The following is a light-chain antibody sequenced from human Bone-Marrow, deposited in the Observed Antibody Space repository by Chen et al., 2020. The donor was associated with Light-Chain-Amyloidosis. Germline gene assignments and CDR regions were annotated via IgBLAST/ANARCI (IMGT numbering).Light chain of an antibody. CDR2: EDD. CDR1: SGSIATNY. Sequence: NFMLTQPYSVSESPGKTVIISCTRSSGSIATNYVQWYQQRPGSSPTTVIYEDDQRPSGVPDRFSGSIDRSSKSASRTISGLKTEDEADYYCQSYQGSSQGVFGGGTKLTVL. V-gene: IGLV6-57*01. J-gene: IGLJ3*02. CDR3: QSYQGSSQGV.